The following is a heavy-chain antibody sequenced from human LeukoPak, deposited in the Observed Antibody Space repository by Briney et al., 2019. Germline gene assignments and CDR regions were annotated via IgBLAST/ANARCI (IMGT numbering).Heavy chain of an antibody. J-gene: IGHJ3*02. Sequence: QPGGSLRLSCAASGFTFSNYAMHWVRQAPGKGLEWVAVIWYDGSNKYYADSVKGRFTISRDNSKNALYLQMNSLRAEDTAVYYCARVRGAVAGLGAFDIWGQGTMVIISS. D-gene: IGHD6-19*01. V-gene: IGHV3-33*01. CDR3: ARVRGAVAGLGAFDI. CDR2: IWYDGSNK. CDR1: GFTFSNYA.